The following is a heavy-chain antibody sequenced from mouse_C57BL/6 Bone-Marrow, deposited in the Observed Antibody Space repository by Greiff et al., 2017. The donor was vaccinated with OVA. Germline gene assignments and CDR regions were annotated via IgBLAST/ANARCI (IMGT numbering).Heavy chain of an antibody. CDR2: IYPGGGNT. V-gene: IGHV1-66*01. Sequence: QVQLQQSGPELVKPGASVKISCKASGYSFTSYYIHWVKQRPGQGLEWIGWIYPGGGNTKYNEKFKGKATLTADTSSSTAYMQLSSLTSEDSAVYYCAPDYYGFYFDYWGQGTTLTVSS. J-gene: IGHJ2*01. D-gene: IGHD1-1*01. CDR1: GYSFTSYY. CDR3: APDYYGFYFDY.